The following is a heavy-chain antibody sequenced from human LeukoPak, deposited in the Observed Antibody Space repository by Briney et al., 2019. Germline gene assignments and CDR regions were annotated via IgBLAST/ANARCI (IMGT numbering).Heavy chain of an antibody. J-gene: IGHJ5*02. CDR2: VYTSGST. D-gene: IGHD3-10*01. CDR3: ARHLHSDGSGSYLNWFDP. CDR1: GGSINSYY. Sequence: SETLSLTCTVFGGSINSYYWSWVRQPPGKGLEWIGYVYTSGSTNYNPSLKGRVIISAETSKNQFSLRLRSVTAADTAVYYCARHLHSDGSGSYLNWFDPWGPGTLVTVSS. V-gene: IGHV4-4*09.